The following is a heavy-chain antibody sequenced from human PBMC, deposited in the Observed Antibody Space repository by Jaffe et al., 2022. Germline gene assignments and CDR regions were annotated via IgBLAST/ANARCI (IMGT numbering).Heavy chain of an antibody. D-gene: IGHD3-3*01. J-gene: IGHJ4*02. Sequence: QVQLVESGGGVVQPGRSLRLSCAASGFTFSSYGMHWVRQAPGKGLEWVAVISYDGSNKYYADSVKGRFTISRDNSKNTLYLQMNSLRAEDTAVYYCATKGYYDFWSGYYSANRLDYWGQGTLVTVSS. CDR3: ATKGYYDFWSGYYSANRLDY. V-gene: IGHV3-30*03. CDR2: ISYDGSNK. CDR1: GFTFSSYG.